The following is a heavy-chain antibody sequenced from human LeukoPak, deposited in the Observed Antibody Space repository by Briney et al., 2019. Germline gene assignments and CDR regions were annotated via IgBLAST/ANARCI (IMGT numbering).Heavy chain of an antibody. D-gene: IGHD1-26*01. J-gene: IGHJ4*02. V-gene: IGHV3-21*04. CDR1: GFTFSGYD. Sequence: GGSLRLSCAASGFTFSGYDMNWVRQAPGKGLEWVSSISGSSSYIYYADSMKGRFTISRDNGKKSLYLQMNSLRAEDTAVYYCARDGVGAYYHWGQGTLVTVSS. CDR3: ARDGVGAYYH. CDR2: ISGSSSYI.